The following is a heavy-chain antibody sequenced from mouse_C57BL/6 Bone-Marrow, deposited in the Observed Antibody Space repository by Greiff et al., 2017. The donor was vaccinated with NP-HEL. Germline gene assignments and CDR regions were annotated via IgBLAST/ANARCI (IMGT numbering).Heavy chain of an antibody. CDR3: TTGGYDAYFDY. CDR1: GFNIKDDY. Sequence: EVKLVESGAELVRPGASVKLSCTASGFNIKDDYMHWVKQRPEQGLEWIGWIDPENGDTEYASKFQGKATITADTSSNTAHLQLSSLTSEDTAVYYCTTGGYDAYFDYWGQGTTLTVSS. V-gene: IGHV14-4*01. D-gene: IGHD2-2*01. J-gene: IGHJ2*01. CDR2: IDPENGDT.